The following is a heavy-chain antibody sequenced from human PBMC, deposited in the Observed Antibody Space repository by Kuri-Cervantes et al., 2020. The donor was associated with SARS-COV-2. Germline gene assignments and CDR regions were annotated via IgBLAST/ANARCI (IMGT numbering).Heavy chain of an antibody. J-gene: IGHJ6*02. V-gene: IGHV3-30-3*01. CDR3: AREAPCRIVGAICYGMDV. D-gene: IGHD1-26*01. CDR2: ISYDGSNK. CDR1: ESTFSSYA. Sequence: GESLKISCAASESTFSSYAMHWVRQAPGKGLEWVGVISYDGSNKDYADSVKGRFTISRDNSNNTLYLQMNSLRDEDTAVYYCAREAPCRIVGAICYGMDVWGQGTTVTVSS.